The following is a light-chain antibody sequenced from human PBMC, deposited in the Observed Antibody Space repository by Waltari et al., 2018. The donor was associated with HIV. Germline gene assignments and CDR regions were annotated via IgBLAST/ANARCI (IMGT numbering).Light chain of an antibody. J-gene: IGLJ1*01. CDR1: SSDVGGYNY. V-gene: IGLV2-8*01. CDR3: TSYGGSNNFYV. CDR2: EVN. Sequence: QSALTQPPSASGSPGQSVTISCTGTSSDVGGYNYVSWYQQHVGKAPKLMLFEVNRRPSGVPDRFSGSKSGNTASLTISGLQVEDEADYYCTSYGGSNNFYVFGTGTTVTV.